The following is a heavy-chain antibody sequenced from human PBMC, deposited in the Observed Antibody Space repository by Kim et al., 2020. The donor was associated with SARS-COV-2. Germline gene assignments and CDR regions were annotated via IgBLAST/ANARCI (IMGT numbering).Heavy chain of an antibody. J-gene: IGHJ6*02. CDR2: IRRKAYSGTS. V-gene: IGHV3-49*03. CDR1: GFTFGDYV. Sequence: GRSLRLSCTASGFTFGDYVMSWFRQAPGKGLEWVGFIRRKAYSGTSDYAATVRDRFTIARDESKSIAYLQMNSLKTEDKAVYYCARIIVEFLNNNKPANSGTDVSGPGTPVTVS. CDR3: ARIIVEFLNNNKPANSGTDV. D-gene: IGHD3-22*01.